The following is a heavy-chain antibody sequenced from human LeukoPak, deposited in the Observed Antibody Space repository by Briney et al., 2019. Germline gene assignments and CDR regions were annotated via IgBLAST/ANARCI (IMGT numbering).Heavy chain of an antibody. Sequence: GSLRLSFAASGFPFSSYSMNWVRPAPGKGLEWVSYISSSSSTIYYADSVKGRFTISRDNAKNSLYLQMNSLRAEDTAVYYCGAGYYYYYMDVWGKGTTVTVSS. CDR3: GAGYYYYYMDV. CDR1: GFPFSSYS. CDR2: ISSSSSTI. V-gene: IGHV3-48*01. J-gene: IGHJ6*03.